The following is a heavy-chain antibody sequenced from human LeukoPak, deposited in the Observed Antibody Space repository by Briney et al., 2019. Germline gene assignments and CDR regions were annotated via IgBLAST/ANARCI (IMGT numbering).Heavy chain of an antibody. J-gene: IGHJ6*03. CDR1: GGSISSSNW. V-gene: IGHV4-4*02. CDR2: IYHSGST. D-gene: IGHD3-10*01. Sequence: SETLSLTCAVSGGSISSSNWWSWVRQPPGKGLEWIGEIYHSGSTNYNPSLKSRVTISVDTSKNQFSLKLSSVTAADTAVYYCARENYGSGSYYYYYYYMDVWGKGTTVTISS. CDR3: ARENYGSGSYYYYYYYMDV.